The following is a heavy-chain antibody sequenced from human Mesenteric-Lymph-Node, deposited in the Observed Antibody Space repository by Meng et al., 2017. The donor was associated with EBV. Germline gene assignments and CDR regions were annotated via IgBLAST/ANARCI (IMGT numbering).Heavy chain of an antibody. D-gene: IGHD3-22*01. Sequence: QVQLPQWGAGLLKPSETLSLTCAVYGGSFSGYYWSWVRQPPGKGLEWIGEIGEINHREITNYSPSLKSRVTMSVDTSNNQFSLTLNSVIAADTAVYYCASHSTYSTSGYLFLQYWGQGTLVTVSS. CDR3: ASHSTYSTSGYLFLQY. CDR2: IGEINHREIT. CDR1: GGSFSGYY. J-gene: IGHJ1*01. V-gene: IGHV4-34*01.